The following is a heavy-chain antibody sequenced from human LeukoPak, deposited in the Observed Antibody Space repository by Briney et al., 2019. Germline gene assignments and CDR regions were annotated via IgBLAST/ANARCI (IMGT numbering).Heavy chain of an antibody. CDR1: EFTLTNYA. CDR3: AKGASGYYGSIFDY. V-gene: IGHV3-23*01. D-gene: IGHD3-10*01. J-gene: IGHJ4*02. CDR2: ISNSGGST. Sequence: PGGSLRLSCAASEFTLTNYAMSWVRQAPGKGLVWVSAISNSGGSTYHADSLKGRFTISRDNSKNTLYLEMNSLRAEDTAVYYCAKGASGYYGSIFDYWGQGTLVSVSS.